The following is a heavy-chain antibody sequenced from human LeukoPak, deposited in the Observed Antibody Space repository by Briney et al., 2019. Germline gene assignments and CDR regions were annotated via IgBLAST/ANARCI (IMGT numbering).Heavy chain of an antibody. J-gene: IGHJ4*02. CDR3: ARGVKWELLRSFGMFYFDY. V-gene: IGHV1-2*02. D-gene: IGHD1-26*01. CDR1: GYTFTGYY. CDR2: INPNSGGT. Sequence: VASVKVSCKASGYTFTGYYMHWVRQAPGQGLEWMGWINPNSGGTNYAQKFQGRVTMTRDTSISTAYMELSSLRSEDTAVYYCARGVKWELLRSFGMFYFDYWGQGTLVTVSS.